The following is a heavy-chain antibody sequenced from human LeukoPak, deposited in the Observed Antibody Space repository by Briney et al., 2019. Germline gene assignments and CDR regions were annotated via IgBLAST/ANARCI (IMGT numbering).Heavy chain of an antibody. V-gene: IGHV3-7*01. D-gene: IGHD2-8*02. Sequence: GASLRLSCAASGFTFSSYAMSWVRQAPGKGLEWVANINRDASEKYYADSVKGRFTISRDNAKSSLFLQMTSLRADDTAVYYCARDDPVVYATYDHWGQGTLVTVSS. J-gene: IGHJ4*02. CDR1: GFTFSSYA. CDR3: ARDDPVVYATYDH. CDR2: INRDASEK.